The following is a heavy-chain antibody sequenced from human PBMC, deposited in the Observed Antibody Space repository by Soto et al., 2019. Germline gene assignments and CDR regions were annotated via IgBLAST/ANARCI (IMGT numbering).Heavy chain of an antibody. D-gene: IGHD6-13*01. CDR2: FDPEDGET. Sequence: ASVKVSCKVTGYSLSEFSMHWVRQAPGKGLEWMGGFDPEDGETIYAQKFQGRVTMTEDTSTDTAYMELSSLRSEDTAVYYCATERISSWYYFDYWGQGNLVTVSS. J-gene: IGHJ4*02. CDR1: GYSLSEFS. V-gene: IGHV1-24*01. CDR3: ATERISSWYYFDY.